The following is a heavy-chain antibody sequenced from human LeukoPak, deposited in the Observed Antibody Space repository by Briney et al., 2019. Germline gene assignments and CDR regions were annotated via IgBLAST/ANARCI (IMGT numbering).Heavy chain of an antibody. CDR1: GGTFSNYA. CDR2: ISAYNGNT. Sequence: ASVKVSCKASGGTFSNYAISWVRQAPGQGLEWMGGISAYNGNTNYAQKLQGRVTMTTDTSTSTAYMELRSLKSDDTAVYYCARGQLDSTWGQGTLVTVPS. CDR3: ARGQLDST. V-gene: IGHV1-18*01. D-gene: IGHD1-1*01. J-gene: IGHJ5*02.